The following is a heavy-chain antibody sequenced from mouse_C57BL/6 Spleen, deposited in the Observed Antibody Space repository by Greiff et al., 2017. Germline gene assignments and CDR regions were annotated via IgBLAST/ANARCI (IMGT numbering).Heavy chain of an antibody. V-gene: IGHV14-2*01. D-gene: IGHD1-3*01. CDR1: GFNIKDYY. J-gene: IGHJ2*01. CDR3: ARSGTGGYYFDY. CDR2: IDPEDGET. Sequence: VQLQQSGAELVKPGASVKLSCTASGFNIKDYYMHWVKQRTEQGLEWIGRIDPEDGETKYAPTFQGKATITADTSSNTAYLQLSSLTSEDTAVYYCARSGTGGYYFDYWGQGTTLTVSS.